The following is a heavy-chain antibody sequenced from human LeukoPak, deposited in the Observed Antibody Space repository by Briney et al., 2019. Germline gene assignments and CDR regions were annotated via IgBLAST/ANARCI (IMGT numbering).Heavy chain of an antibody. V-gene: IGHV3-48*02. D-gene: IGHD6-13*01. CDR3: AKSSSWLYYFDY. CDR2: ISSSSSTI. CDR1: GFTFSSYS. Sequence: GGSLRLSCAASGFTFSSYSMNWVRQAPGKGLEWVSYISSSSSTIYYADSVKGRFTISRDNAKNSLYLQMNSLRDEDTAVYYCAKSSSWLYYFDYWGQRTLVTVSS. J-gene: IGHJ4*02.